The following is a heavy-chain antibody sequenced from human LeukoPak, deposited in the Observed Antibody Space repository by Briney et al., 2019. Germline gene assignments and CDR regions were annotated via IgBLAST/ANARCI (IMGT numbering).Heavy chain of an antibody. CDR2: VFYNGAT. CDR1: GGSISSGSYY. CDR3: ARAPYDILTGYFLFDS. Sequence: PSETLSLTCTVSGGSISSGSYYWSWIRQPAGKGLEWIGTVFYNGATQYSPSLRSRVTISIDTSTNQFSLNLSSVTAADTAVYYCARAPYDILTGYFLFDSWGQGTLVTVSS. J-gene: IGHJ4*02. V-gene: IGHV4-39*07. D-gene: IGHD3-9*01.